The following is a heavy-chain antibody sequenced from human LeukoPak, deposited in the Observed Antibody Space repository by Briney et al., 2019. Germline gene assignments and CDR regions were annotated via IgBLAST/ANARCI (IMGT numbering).Heavy chain of an antibody. CDR1: GFTFSSYW. J-gene: IGHJ2*01. Sequence: GGSLRLSCAASGFTFSSYWMTWVRQAPGKGLEWVAVISYDETNKYYEDSVKGRFTISRDSSKNTLYLQMSSLRDEDTAVYYCAKNNDYGGSYWYFDLWGRGTLVTVSS. CDR3: AKNNDYGGSYWYFDL. D-gene: IGHD4-23*01. V-gene: IGHV3-30*18. CDR2: ISYDETNK.